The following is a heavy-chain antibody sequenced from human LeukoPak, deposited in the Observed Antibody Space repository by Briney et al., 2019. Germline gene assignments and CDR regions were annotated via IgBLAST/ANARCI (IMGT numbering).Heavy chain of an antibody. D-gene: IGHD6-19*01. CDR3: ARHDQWPYLIDC. Sequence: PSETLSLTCTVSGGSICIYYWSWIRQPPGKGLEWIGYIYYSGSTNYNPSLKSRVTISVDTSKNQFSLNLNSVTAADTAVYSCARHDQWPYLIDCWGQGILVTVSS. CDR1: GGSICIYY. CDR2: IYYSGST. J-gene: IGHJ4*02. V-gene: IGHV4-59*08.